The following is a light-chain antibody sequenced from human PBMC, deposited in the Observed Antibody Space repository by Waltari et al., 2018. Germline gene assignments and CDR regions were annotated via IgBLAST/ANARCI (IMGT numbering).Light chain of an antibody. J-gene: IGLJ1*01. V-gene: IGLV3-1*01. CDR1: KLGDKY. CDR3: QAWDSSTAYV. Sequence: SYELTQPPSVSVSPGQTASITCSGDKLGDKYASWYQQKPGQPPVLVIYQDSKRPSGIPVRFSGSKSANTATLSISGTQAMDEADYYCQAWDSSTAYVFGTGTKVTVL. CDR2: QDS.